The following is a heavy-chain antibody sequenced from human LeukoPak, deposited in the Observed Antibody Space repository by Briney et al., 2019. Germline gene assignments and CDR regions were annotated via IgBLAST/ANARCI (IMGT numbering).Heavy chain of an antibody. CDR2: INHSGST. J-gene: IGHJ4*02. CDR1: GGSFSGYY. V-gene: IGHV4-34*01. CDR3: ARAYYDFWSGPSHFDY. Sequence: PSETLSLTCAVYGGSFSGYYWSWIRQPPGKGLEWIGEINHSGSTNYNPSLKSRVTISVDTSKNQFSLKLSSVTAADTAVYYCARAYYDFWSGPSHFDYWGQGTLVTVSS. D-gene: IGHD3-3*01.